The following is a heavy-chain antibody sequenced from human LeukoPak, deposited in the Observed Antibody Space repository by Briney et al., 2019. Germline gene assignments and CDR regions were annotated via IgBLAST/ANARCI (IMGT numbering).Heavy chain of an antibody. CDR3: CDGMDV. CDR1: GFIFCNYY. V-gene: IGHV3-23*01. J-gene: IGHJ6*02. Sequence: GGSLRLSCEASGFIFCNYYMSWVRQAPGKGLEWVAAINGTGSTTYHADSVKGRFTISRDNSKNTLYLQMNSLRSEDTATYYCCDGMDVWGQGTTVAVSS. CDR2: INGTGSTT.